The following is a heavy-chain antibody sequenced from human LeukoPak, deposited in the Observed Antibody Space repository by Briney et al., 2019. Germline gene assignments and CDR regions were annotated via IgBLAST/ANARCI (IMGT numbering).Heavy chain of an antibody. V-gene: IGHV3-21*01. CDR2: ISSSSSYI. CDR3: ARDWGVGATLYYFDY. Sequence: PGGSLRLSCAASGFTFSSYSMNWVRQAPGKGLEWVSSISSSSSYIYYADSVKGRFTISRDNAKNSLYLQMNSLRAEDTAVYYCARDWGVGATLYYFDYWGREPWSPSPQ. J-gene: IGHJ4*02. D-gene: IGHD1-26*01. CDR1: GFTFSSYS.